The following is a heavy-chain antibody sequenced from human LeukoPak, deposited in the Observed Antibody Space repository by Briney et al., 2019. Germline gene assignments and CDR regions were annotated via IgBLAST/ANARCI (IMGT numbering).Heavy chain of an antibody. CDR2: IWYDGSNK. J-gene: IGHJ4*02. Sequence: PGGSLRLSCAASGFTFGSYAMNWVRQAPGKGLEWVAVIWYDGSNKYYADSVKGRFTISRDNSKNTLYLQMNSLRAEDTAVYYCARDSGEGGLDYWGQGTLVTVSS. CDR3: ARDSGEGGLDY. D-gene: IGHD1-14*01. V-gene: IGHV3-33*08. CDR1: GFTFGSYA.